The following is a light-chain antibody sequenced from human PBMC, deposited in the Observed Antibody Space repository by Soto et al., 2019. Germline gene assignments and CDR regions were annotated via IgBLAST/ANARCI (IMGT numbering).Light chain of an antibody. Sequence: EIVLTQSPATLSLCTGERDTLSSGASQIASTHLASYQQKPGQAPRPLIYDASNRATGIPARFSGSGSGTDFTLTISSLEPEDFAFYYCQQRSNWLLTFGGGTKVDI. V-gene: IGKV3-11*01. CDR1: QIASTH. J-gene: IGKJ4*01. CDR2: DAS. CDR3: QQRSNWLLT.